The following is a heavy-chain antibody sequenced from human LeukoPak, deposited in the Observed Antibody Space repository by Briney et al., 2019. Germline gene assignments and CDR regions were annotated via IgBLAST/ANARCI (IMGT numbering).Heavy chain of an antibody. CDR1: GFTFSSYS. CDR3: ARVQYYDSSGSGCDAFDI. D-gene: IGHD3-22*01. CDR2: ISSSSSYI. Sequence: GGSLRLSCAASGFTFSSYSRNWVRQAPGKGLEWVSSISSSSSYIYYADSVKGRFTISRDNAKNSLYLQMNSLRAEDTAVYYCARVQYYDSSGSGCDAFDIWGQGTMVTVSS. V-gene: IGHV3-21*01. J-gene: IGHJ3*02.